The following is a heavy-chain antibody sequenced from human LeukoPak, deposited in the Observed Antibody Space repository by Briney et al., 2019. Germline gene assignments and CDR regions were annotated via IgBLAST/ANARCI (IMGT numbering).Heavy chain of an antibody. D-gene: IGHD2-2*01. J-gene: IGHJ6*02. V-gene: IGHV3-30*04. CDR3: ARDGPIVPAAIKSEYYYYYGMDV. CDR1: GFTFSSYV. Sequence: PGGSLRLSCAASGFTFSSYVMHWVRQAPGKGLEWVAVISYDGSNKYYADSVKGRFTISRDNSKNTLYLQMNSLRAEDTAVYYCARDGPIVPAAIKSEYYYYYGMDVWGQGTLVTVSS. CDR2: ISYDGSNK.